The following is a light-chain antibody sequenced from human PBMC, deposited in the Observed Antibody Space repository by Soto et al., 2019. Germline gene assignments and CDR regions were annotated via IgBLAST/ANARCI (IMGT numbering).Light chain of an antibody. V-gene: IGLV2-8*01. J-gene: IGLJ1*01. CDR2: EVS. CDR3: TSYAGTYSFFYV. CDR1: SSDVGAYNY. Sequence: QSVLPQPPSASGSPGQSVTISCTGTSSDVGAYNYVSWYQQLPGKAPKLIIYEVSKRPSGVPDRFSGSKSGNTASLTVSGLQAEDEADYYCTSYAGTYSFFYVFGTGTKVT.